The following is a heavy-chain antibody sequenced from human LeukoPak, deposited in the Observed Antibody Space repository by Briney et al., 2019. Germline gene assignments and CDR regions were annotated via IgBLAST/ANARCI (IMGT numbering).Heavy chain of an antibody. CDR3: ARDGGGYSSGWSDY. J-gene: IGHJ4*02. Sequence: GGTLRLSCVASGFTFSSYWMSWVRQAPGKGLEWVANIKQDGSEKYYVDSVKGRFTISRDNAKNSLYLQMNSLRAEDTAVYYCARDGGGYSSGWSDYWGQGTLVTVSS. CDR1: GFTFSSYW. V-gene: IGHV3-7*01. CDR2: IKQDGSEK. D-gene: IGHD6-19*01.